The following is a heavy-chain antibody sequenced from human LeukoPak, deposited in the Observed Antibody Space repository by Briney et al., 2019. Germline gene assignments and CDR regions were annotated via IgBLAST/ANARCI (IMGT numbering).Heavy chain of an antibody. V-gene: IGHV4-38-2*02. CDR3: ARGQVQVWFGYHQGRYMDV. D-gene: IGHD3-10*01. CDR1: GYSITSGYY. Sequence: SETLSLTCTVSGYSITSGYYWGWIRQPPGKGLEWIGSIYHTGSTYYNPSLKSRVTISVDTSKNQFSLKLSSVTAADTAVYYCARGQVQVWFGYHQGRYMDVWGKGTTVTISS. J-gene: IGHJ6*03. CDR2: IYHTGST.